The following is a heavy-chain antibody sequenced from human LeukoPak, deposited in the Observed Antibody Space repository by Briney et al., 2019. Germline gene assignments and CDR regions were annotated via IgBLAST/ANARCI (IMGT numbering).Heavy chain of an antibody. J-gene: IGHJ4*02. Sequence: PGGSLRLSCAASGFSFSDYYMSWIRQAPGKGLEWVSYISSSGSTIYYADSVKGRFTISRDNAKNSLYLQMNSLRAEDTAVYYCARDSKDHTGYSYGYEDYWGQGTLVTVSS. CDR1: GFSFSDYY. V-gene: IGHV3-11*04. CDR2: ISSSGSTI. D-gene: IGHD5-18*01. CDR3: ARDSKDHTGYSYGYEDY.